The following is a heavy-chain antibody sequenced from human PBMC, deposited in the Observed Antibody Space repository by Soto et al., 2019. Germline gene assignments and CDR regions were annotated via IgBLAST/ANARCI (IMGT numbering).Heavy chain of an antibody. J-gene: IGHJ6*02. CDR2: IYYSGST. CDR3: ARDSATLGMDV. D-gene: IGHD5-12*01. V-gene: IGHV4-59*01. Sequence: QVQLQESGPGLVRPSETLSLTCTVSGGSISSYYWTWIRQPPGKGLEWIGYIYYSGSTNYNPSLKSRVTISADTSKNQVSLRLSPVTAADTAVYYCARDSATLGMDVWGQGTTVTVSS. CDR1: GGSISSYY.